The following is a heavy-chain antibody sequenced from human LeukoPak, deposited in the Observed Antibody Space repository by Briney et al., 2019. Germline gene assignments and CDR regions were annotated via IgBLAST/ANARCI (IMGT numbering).Heavy chain of an antibody. CDR3: AKLAGGNPVDY. CDR2: IYYSGST. CDR1: GGSISSSSYY. V-gene: IGHV4-39*07. Sequence: SETLSLTCTVSGGSISSSSYYWGWIRQPPGKGLEWIGSIYYSGSTYYNPSLKSRVTISVDTSKNQFSLKLSSVTAADTAVYYCAKLAGGNPVDYWGQGTLVTVSS. D-gene: IGHD4-23*01. J-gene: IGHJ4*02.